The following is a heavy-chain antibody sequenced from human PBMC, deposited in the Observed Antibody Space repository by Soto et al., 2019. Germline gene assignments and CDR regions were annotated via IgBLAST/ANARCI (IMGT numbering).Heavy chain of an antibody. D-gene: IGHD5-18*01. V-gene: IGHV2-70*01. CDR1: GFSLSTSGMC. Sequence: SGPTLVNPTHTLTLTCTFSGFSLSTSGMCVSWIRQPPGKALEWLALIDWDDDKYYSTSLKTRLTISKDTSKNQVVLTMTNMDTLYTANYYCQRIPERGDGYNYSGMDVGGQGTTVTV. CDR3: QRIPERGDGYNYSGMDV. CDR2: IDWDDDK. J-gene: IGHJ6*02.